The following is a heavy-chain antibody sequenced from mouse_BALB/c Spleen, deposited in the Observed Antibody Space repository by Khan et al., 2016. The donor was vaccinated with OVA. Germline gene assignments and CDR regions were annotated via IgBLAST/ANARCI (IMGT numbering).Heavy chain of an antibody. CDR3: ARGGRWLDY. Sequence: VQLQQSGPGLLKPSQSLSLTCSVTGYSITSGYYWNWIRQFPGNKLEWMGYINYGGSNNYNPSLKNRISITRDTSKNQFFLKLNSVTTEDTATYYCARGGRWLDYWGQGTLVTVSA. CDR2: INYGGSN. J-gene: IGHJ3*01. V-gene: IGHV3-6*02. CDR1: GYSITSGYY.